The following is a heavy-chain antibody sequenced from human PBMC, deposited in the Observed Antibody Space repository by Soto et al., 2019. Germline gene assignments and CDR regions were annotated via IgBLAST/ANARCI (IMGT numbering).Heavy chain of an antibody. CDR1: GYTFTRYG. V-gene: IGHV1-18*01. J-gene: IGHJ4*02. CDR2: ISAHNGNT. CDR3: TRVRYGDY. Sequence: QVHLVQSGAEVKKPGASVKVSCKASGYTFTRYGITWVLQAPGQGLEWMGWISAHNGNTDYAQKLQGRVIVTRDTSTSTTYMELRCLISDDTAVYYCTRVRYGDYWGQGALVTVSS. D-gene: IGHD1-1*01.